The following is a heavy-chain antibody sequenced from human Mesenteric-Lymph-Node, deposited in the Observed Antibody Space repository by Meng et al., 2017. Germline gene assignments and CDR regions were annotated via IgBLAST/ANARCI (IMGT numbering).Heavy chain of an antibody. CDR1: DYTFKGYG. CDR3: ARGTPGRSYSDY. J-gene: IGHJ4*02. CDR2: LGAHDDDT. Sequence: QVELVQSGTEVRRPGASVKVSCKASDYTFKGYGVSWVRQAPGQGLEWMEWLGAHDDDTSHAPKFQGRVTVSANRPTATAYMELRSLISDDTAVYYCARGTPGRSYSDYWGQGTLVTVSS. D-gene: IGHD3-10*01. V-gene: IGHV1-18*01.